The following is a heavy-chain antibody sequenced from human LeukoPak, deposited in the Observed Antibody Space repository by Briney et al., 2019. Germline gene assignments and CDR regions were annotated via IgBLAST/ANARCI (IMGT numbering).Heavy chain of an antibody. CDR1: GFTFSSYW. Sequence: GGSLRLSCAASGFTFSSYWMTWVRQAPGKGLEWVANIKQDGSEKYYVDSVKGRFTISRDNAKNSLYLQMNSLRAEDTAVYYCARVPYNWNLNYHYDMDVWGLGTTVTVSS. J-gene: IGHJ6*02. CDR2: IKQDGSEK. V-gene: IGHV3-7*01. D-gene: IGHD1-7*01. CDR3: ARVPYNWNLNYHYDMDV.